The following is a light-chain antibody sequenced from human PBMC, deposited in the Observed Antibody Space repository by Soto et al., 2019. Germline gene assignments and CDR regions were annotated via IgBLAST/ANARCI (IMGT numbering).Light chain of an antibody. CDR1: QSISSY. CDR2: AAS. Sequence: DIQMTQSPSSLSASVGDRVTITCRASQSISSYLNWYQQKPGKAPKLLIYAASSLQSGVPSRFSGSVSGTSFTITFSSPHPEDSPSYYGPKSYSNPFTFGPGTKVDIK. CDR3: PKSYSNPFT. J-gene: IGKJ3*01. V-gene: IGKV1-39*01.